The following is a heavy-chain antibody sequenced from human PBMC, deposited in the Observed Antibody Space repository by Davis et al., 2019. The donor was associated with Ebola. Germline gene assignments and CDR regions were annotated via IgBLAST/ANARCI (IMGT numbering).Heavy chain of an antibody. CDR2: ISGSGGST. CDR1: GFTFSSYA. CDR3: AKGGYCSSTSCYGGYYYGMDV. Sequence: GGSLRLSCAASGFTFSSYAMSWVRQAPGKGLEWVSAISGSGGSTYYADSVKGRFTISRDNSKNTLYLQMNSLRAEDTAVYYCAKGGYCSSTSCYGGYYYGMDVWGQGTTVTVSS. D-gene: IGHD2-2*01. V-gene: IGHV3-23*01. J-gene: IGHJ6*02.